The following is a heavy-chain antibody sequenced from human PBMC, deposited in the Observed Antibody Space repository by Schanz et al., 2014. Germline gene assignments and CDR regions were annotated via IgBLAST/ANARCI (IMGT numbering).Heavy chain of an antibody. CDR1: GYTFTSHG. V-gene: IGHV1-18*01. CDR3: ARLGTGMAVAGSVIDSYYYYMDV. CDR2: ITAYNGDT. J-gene: IGHJ6*03. D-gene: IGHD6-19*01. Sequence: QVQLVQSGAEVKKPGASVKVSCKASGYTFTSHGISWVRQAPGQGLEWMGWITAYNGDTNYALKLQGRVTMTTDTSTGTAYMELRSLRSDDTALYYCARLGTGMAVAGSVIDSYYYYMDVWGKGTTVTVSS.